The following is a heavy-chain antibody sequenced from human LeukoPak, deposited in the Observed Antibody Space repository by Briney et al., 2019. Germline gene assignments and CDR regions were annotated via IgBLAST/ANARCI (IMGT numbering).Heavy chain of an antibody. Sequence: SETLSLTCSVSGDSFSGHYWTWIRQTPGEGLQWIGYIYTAGTTKYNPSFKSRVTISIDMSQNQFSLTLDSVTAADTAVYFYAKGRNWFGPWGQGTLVTVSS. CDR2: IYTAGTT. CDR3: AKGRNWFGP. CDR1: GDSFSGHY. J-gene: IGHJ5*02. V-gene: IGHV4-4*08.